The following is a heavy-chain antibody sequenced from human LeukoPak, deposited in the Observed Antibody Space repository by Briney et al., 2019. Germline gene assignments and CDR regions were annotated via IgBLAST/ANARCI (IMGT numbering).Heavy chain of an antibody. J-gene: IGHJ3*02. CDR3: AKDIGGDSSGPMGGAFDI. Sequence: GGSLRLSCAASGFTFDDYAMHCVRQGPGKGLEWVSGISWNSGSIGYADSVNGRFTISSDNAKNSLYLHMNSLKAEDMALYYCAKDIGGDSSGPMGGAFDIWGQGTMVTVSS. V-gene: IGHV3-9*03. CDR1: GFTFDDYA. D-gene: IGHD3-22*01. CDR2: ISWNSGSI.